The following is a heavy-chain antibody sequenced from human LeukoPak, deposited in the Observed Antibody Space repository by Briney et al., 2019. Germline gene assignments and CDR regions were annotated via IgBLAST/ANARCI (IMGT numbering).Heavy chain of an antibody. CDR2: INHSGST. V-gene: IGHV4-34*01. CDR3: ARGRTSNWFDP. Sequence: SETLSLTCAVYGGSFSGYYWSWIRQPPGKGLEWIGEINHSGSTNYNPSLKSRVTTSVDTSKNQLSLELTSVTAADTAVYYCARGRTSNWFDPWGQGTLVTVSS. J-gene: IGHJ5*02. CDR1: GGSFSGYY. D-gene: IGHD1-14*01.